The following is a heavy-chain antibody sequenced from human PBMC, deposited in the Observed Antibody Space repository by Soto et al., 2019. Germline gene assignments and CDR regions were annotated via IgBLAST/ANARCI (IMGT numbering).Heavy chain of an antibody. D-gene: IGHD2-2*01. CDR2: INGDGSYT. CDR3: ARSLSTSPDY. V-gene: IGHV3-74*01. CDR1: GFTFSSYW. J-gene: IGHJ4*02. Sequence: PGGSLRLSCAASGFTFSSYWMHWVRQAPGKGLVWVSRINGDGSYTGYADSVKGRFTISRGNAKNTLYLQMNILRAEDTAVYFCARSLSTSPDYWGQGTLVTVSS.